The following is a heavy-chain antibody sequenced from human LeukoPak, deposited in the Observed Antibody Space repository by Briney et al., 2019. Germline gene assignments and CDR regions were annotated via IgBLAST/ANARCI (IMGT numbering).Heavy chain of an antibody. CDR3: GGEPYGTSSDRLDY. D-gene: IGHD6-6*01. CDR2: ISSTGSLM. CDR1: GFTFTDYY. J-gene: IGHJ4*02. V-gene: IGHV3-11*04. Sequence: GGSLRLSCVASGFTFTDYYLSWIRQAPGKGLEWVAYISSTGSLMYYAHSVKGRFTISRDNAQNLVYLQMNSLRAEDTAVYYCGGEPYGTSSDRLDYWGQGTLVTVSS.